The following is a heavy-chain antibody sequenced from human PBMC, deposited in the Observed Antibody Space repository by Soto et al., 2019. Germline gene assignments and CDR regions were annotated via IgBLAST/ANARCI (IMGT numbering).Heavy chain of an antibody. V-gene: IGHV3-33*01. D-gene: IGHD6-13*01. J-gene: IGHJ4*02. CDR1: GFTFSSYG. CDR3: AREGQQPGIGY. CDR2: IWYDGSNK. Sequence: GGSLRLSCAASGFTFSSYGMHWVRQAPGKGLEWVAVIWYDGSNKYYADSVKGRFTISRDNSKNTLYLQMNSLRAEDTAVYYCAREGQQPGIGYWGQGTLVTVSS.